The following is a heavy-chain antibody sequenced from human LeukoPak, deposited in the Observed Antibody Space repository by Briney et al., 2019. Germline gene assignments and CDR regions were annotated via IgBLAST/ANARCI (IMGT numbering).Heavy chain of an antibody. CDR2: IYYRRTT. V-gene: IGHV4-38-2*02. D-gene: IGHD3-22*01. J-gene: IGHJ1*01. CDR3: ARRDYYDSTGYFPH. CDR1: GYSISSGYD. Sequence: SETLSLTCTVSGYSISSGYDWGWIRQPPGKGLEWIGSIYYRRTTYYNPSLKSRVTISIDTSKNHFSLRLSSTTAADTAVYYCARRDYYDSTGYFPHWGQGTLVIVSS.